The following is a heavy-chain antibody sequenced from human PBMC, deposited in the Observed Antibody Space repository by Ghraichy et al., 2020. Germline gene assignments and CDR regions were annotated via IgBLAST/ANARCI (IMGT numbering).Heavy chain of an antibody. Sequence: GGSLRLSCVGSGFTFSGYSMNWVRQSPGKGLEWVSYITISSRTIFYADSVKGRFTISRDNAQNSLYLQMNSLRDEDTAVYYCARGATVVRFFYYDGMDVWGQGTTVTVSS. J-gene: IGHJ6*02. CDR3: ARGATVVRFFYYDGMDV. V-gene: IGHV3-48*02. CDR2: ITISSRTI. D-gene: IGHD4-23*01. CDR1: GFTFSGYS.